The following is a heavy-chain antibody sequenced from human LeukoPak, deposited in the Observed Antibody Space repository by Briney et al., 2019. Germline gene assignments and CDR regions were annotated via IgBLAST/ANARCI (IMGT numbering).Heavy chain of an antibody. CDR3: ARALYGSGSYSQRRYYYGMDV. V-gene: IGHV4-61*05. Sequence: SETLSLTCSVSGGPISSSSYYWGWIRQPPGKGLEWIGYIYYSGSTNYNPSLKSRVTISVDTSKNQFSLKLSSVTAADTAVYYCARALYGSGSYSQRRYYYGMDVWGQGTTVTVSS. CDR1: GGPISSSSYY. J-gene: IGHJ6*02. CDR2: IYYSGST. D-gene: IGHD3-10*01.